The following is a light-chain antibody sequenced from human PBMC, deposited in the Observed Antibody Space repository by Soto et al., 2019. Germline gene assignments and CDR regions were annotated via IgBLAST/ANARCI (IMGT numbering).Light chain of an antibody. CDR3: QQHGSSLALT. Sequence: EIVLTQSPDTLSLSPGESATLSCRASQSVRSSYLAWYQQTPGQTPRLLIYAASSRAPGIPDRFSGSGSGTDFSLTISRLEAEDFAVYYCQQHGSSLALTFGGGTKGDIK. J-gene: IGKJ4*01. CDR2: AAS. V-gene: IGKV3-20*01. CDR1: QSVRSSY.